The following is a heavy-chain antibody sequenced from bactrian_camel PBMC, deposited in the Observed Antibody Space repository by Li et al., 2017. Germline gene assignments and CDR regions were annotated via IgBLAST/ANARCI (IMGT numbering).Heavy chain of an antibody. D-gene: IGHD6*01. V-gene: IGHV3-2*01. Sequence: HVQLVESGGGLVQPRGSLRLSRGAFGFTFSLYYTSWVRQAPGKGLEWVSSISTGGSTTYYTDSVKGRFTISRDSAKNTLYLQMNSLKPEDTAVYYCAADHCNWYAPECFGPWGQGTQVTVS. CDR3: AADHCNWYAPECFGP. J-gene: IGHJ6*01. CDR2: ISTGGSTT. CDR1: GFTFSLYY.